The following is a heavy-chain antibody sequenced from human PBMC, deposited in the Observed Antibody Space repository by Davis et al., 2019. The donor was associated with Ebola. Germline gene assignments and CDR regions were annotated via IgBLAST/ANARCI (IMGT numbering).Heavy chain of an antibody. D-gene: IGHD2-2*01. V-gene: IGHV3-7*03. J-gene: IGHJ6*03. CDR1: GFTFSSYW. CDR3: ARGLYCSSTSCSLHFYYYYYMDV. CDR2: IKQDGSEK. Sequence: GGSLRPSCAASGFTFSSYWMSWVRQAPGKGLEWVANIKQDGSEKYYVDSVKGRFTSSRDNAKNSLYLQMNSLRAEDTAVYYCARGLYCSSTSCSLHFYYYYYMDVWGKGTTVTVSS.